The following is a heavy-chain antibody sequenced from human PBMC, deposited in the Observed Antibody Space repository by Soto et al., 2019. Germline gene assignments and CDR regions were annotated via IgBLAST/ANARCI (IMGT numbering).Heavy chain of an antibody. CDR1: GYTFTSYG. V-gene: IGHV1-18*01. D-gene: IGHD2-2*01. CDR2: ISAYNGNT. CDR3: ARREMGHLVVVPAAMVDGMDV. J-gene: IGHJ6*02. Sequence: ASVKVSCKASGYTFTSYGISWVRQAPGQGLEWMGWISAYNGNTNYAQKLQGRVTMNTDTSTSTAYMELRSLRSNDTALYYCARREMGHLVVVPAAMVDGMDVWGQGTTVTVSS.